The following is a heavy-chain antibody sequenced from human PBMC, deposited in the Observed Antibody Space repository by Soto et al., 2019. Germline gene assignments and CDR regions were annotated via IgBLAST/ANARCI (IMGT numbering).Heavy chain of an antibody. V-gene: IGHV3-23*01. D-gene: IGHD4-17*01. J-gene: IGHJ1*01. CDR1: GFTFSSYA. Sequence: EMQLLESGGGLVQPGGSLRLSCAASGFTFSSYAMSWVRQAPGKGLEWVSAISGSGGSTYYADSVKGRFTISRDNSKNTLYLQMNSLRAEDTAVYYCAKDLGEDGDYDAEYFQHWGQGTLVTVSS. CDR3: AKDLGEDGDYDAEYFQH. CDR2: ISGSGGST.